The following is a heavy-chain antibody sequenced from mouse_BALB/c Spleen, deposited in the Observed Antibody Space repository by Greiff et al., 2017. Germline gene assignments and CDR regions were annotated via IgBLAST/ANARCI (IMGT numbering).Heavy chain of an antibody. CDR3: TREYYGSSPWFAY. V-gene: IGHV1-5*01. CDR2: IYPGNSDT. CDR1: GHSFTSYW. J-gene: IGHJ3*01. D-gene: IGHD1-1*01. Sequence: VQLQQSGTVLARPGASVKMSCKASGHSFTSYWMHWVKQRPGQGLEWIGAIYPGNSDTSYNQKFKGKAKLTAVTSASTAYMELSSLTNEDSAVYYCTREYYGSSPWFAYWGQGTLVTVSA.